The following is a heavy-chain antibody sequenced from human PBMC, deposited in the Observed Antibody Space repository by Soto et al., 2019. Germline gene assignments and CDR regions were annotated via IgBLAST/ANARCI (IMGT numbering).Heavy chain of an antibody. Sequence: ASVKVSCKASGYTFTSYDINWVRQATGQGLKWMGWMNPNSGNTGYAQKFQGRVTMTRNTSISTAYMELSSLRSEDTAVYYCARGGPSILPRNWFDPWGQGTLVTVSS. V-gene: IGHV1-8*01. CDR1: GYTFTSYD. J-gene: IGHJ5*02. CDR3: ARGGPSILPRNWFDP. CDR2: MNPNSGNT. D-gene: IGHD6-6*01.